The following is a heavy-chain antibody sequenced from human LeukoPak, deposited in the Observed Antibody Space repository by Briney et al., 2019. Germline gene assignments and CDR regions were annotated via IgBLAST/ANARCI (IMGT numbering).Heavy chain of an antibody. V-gene: IGHV4-34*01. J-gene: IGHJ5*02. CDR3: ARGVVRGVPAA. CDR1: GGSFSGYY. CDR2: INHSGST. Sequence: SETLSLTCAVYGGSFSGYYWSWIRQPPGKGLEWIGEINHSGSTNYNPSLKSRVTIPVDTSKNQFSLKLSSVTAADTAVYYCARGVVRGVPAAWGQGTLVTVSS. D-gene: IGHD3-10*01.